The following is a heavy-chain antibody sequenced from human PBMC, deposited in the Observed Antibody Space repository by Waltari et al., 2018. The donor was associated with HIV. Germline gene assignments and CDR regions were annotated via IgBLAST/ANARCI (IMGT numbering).Heavy chain of an antibody. J-gene: IGHJ4*02. CDR2: ISGSGGST. CDR3: AKDVVDSSGYYPHYFDY. V-gene: IGHV3-23*01. CDR1: GFTFSSYA. Sequence: QPGGSLRLSCAASGFTFSSYAMSWVRQAPGKGLEWVSAISGSGGSTYYADSVKGRFTISRDNSKNTLYLQMNSLRAEDTAVYYCAKDVVDSSGYYPHYFDYWGQGTLVTVSS. D-gene: IGHD3-22*01.